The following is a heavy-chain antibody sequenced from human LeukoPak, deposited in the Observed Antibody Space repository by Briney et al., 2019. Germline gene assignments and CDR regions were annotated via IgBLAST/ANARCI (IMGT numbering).Heavy chain of an antibody. CDR1: GFTFDVSA. Sequence: GGSLRLSCAASGFTFDVSAMNWVRRAPGKGLEWVSASGNAGDTYYADSVKGRFTISRDNSKKMLFLQMTSLRAEDTAVYYCAKKPPGNDPYDNWGQETLVTVSP. CDR2: SGNAGDT. CDR3: AKKPPGNDPYDN. V-gene: IGHV3-23*01. J-gene: IGHJ4*02. D-gene: IGHD1-14*01.